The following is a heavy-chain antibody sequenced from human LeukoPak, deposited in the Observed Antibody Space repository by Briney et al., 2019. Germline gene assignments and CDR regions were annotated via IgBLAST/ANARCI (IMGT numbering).Heavy chain of an antibody. CDR3: ARSWLVTDAFDI. CDR1: GYTFTGYY. D-gene: IGHD6-19*01. CDR2: INPNSGGT. V-gene: IGHV1-2*02. Sequence: ASVKVSCKASGYTFTGYYMHWVRQAPGQGLEWMGWINPNSGGTNYAQKFQGGVTMTRDTSISTAYMELSRLRSDDTAVYYCARSWLVTDAFDIWGQGTMVTVSS. J-gene: IGHJ3*02.